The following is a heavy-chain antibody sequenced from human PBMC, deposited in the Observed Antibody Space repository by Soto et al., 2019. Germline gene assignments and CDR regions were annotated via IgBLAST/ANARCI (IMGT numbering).Heavy chain of an antibody. CDR1: GGSISSYY. D-gene: IGHD2-8*02. CDR3: ARTTGWFDH. CDR2: IYYSGST. Sequence: PSETLSLTCTVSGGSISSYYWSWIRQPPGKGPEWIGYIYYSGSTNYNPSLKSRVTISVDTSKNQFSLKLSSVTAADTAVYYCARTTGWFDHWGQGTLVTVSS. V-gene: IGHV4-59*12. J-gene: IGHJ5*02.